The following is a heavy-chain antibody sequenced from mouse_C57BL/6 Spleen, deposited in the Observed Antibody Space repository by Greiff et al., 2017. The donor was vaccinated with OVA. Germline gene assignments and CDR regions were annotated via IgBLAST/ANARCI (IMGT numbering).Heavy chain of an antibody. D-gene: IGHD2-1*01. CDR3: ARSGGNYGNYFDY. V-gene: IGHV1-82*01. CDR1: GYAFSSSW. CDR2: IYPGDGDT. J-gene: IGHJ2*01. Sequence: QVQLQQSGPELVKPGASVKISCKASGYAFSSSWMNWVKQRPGKGLEWIGRIYPGDGDTNYNGKFKGKATLTADKSSSTAYMQLSSLTSEDSAVYFCARSGGNYGNYFDYWGQGTTLTVSS.